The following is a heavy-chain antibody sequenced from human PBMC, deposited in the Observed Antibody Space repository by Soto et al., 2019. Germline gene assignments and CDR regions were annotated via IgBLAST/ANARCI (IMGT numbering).Heavy chain of an antibody. D-gene: IGHD2-15*01. CDR1: GGSVSSGNYY. CDR2: IYYTGST. CDR3: ASALYCSGGSCSFDP. J-gene: IGHJ5*02. Sequence: SETLSLTCTVSGGSVSSGNYYWSWIRQPPGKGLEWIGFIYYTGSTSHNPSLKSRVTISMDTSKNQFSLKLTSVTAADTAVYYCASALYCSGGSCSFDPWGQGTLVTVSS. V-gene: IGHV4-61*01.